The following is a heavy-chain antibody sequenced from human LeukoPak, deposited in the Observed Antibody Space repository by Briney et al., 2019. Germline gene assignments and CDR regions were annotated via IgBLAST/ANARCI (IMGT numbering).Heavy chain of an antibody. CDR2: FDPEDGET. CDR1: GYTLTELS. J-gene: IGHJ5*02. CDR3: ATTLRGSWNYIGRYNWFDP. Sequence: ASVKVSCKVSGYTLTELSMHWVRQAPGKGLEWMGGFDPEDGETIYAQKFQGRVTMTEDTSTDTAYMELSSLRSEDTAVYYCATTLRGSWNYIGRYNWFDPWGQGTLVTVSS. D-gene: IGHD1-7*01. V-gene: IGHV1-24*01.